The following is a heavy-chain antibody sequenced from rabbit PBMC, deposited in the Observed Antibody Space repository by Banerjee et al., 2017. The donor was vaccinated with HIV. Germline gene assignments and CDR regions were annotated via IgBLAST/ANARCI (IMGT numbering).Heavy chain of an antibody. CDR1: GFSFSGSYY. V-gene: IGHV1S45*01. D-gene: IGHD6-1*01. CDR2: IYVGSSGST. J-gene: IGHJ3*01. CDR3: AKDAGYGGYGYATL. Sequence: QEQLVESGGGLVQPEGSLTLTCTVSGFSFSGSYYMSWVRQAPGKGLEWIGIIYVGSSGSTYYASWAKGRFTISKTSSTTVTLQMTSLTASDTATYFCAKDAGYGGYGYATLWGQGTLVTVS.